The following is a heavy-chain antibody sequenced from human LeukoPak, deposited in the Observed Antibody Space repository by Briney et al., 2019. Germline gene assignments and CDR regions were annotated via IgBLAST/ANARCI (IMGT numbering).Heavy chain of an antibody. J-gene: IGHJ3*02. CDR3: AREGGGSSYYSSSWPHAFDI. V-gene: IGHV3-21*01. Sequence: GGSLRLSCAASGFTFSSYSMNWVRQAPGKGLEWVSSISSSSSYIYYADSVKGRFTISRDNAKNSLYLQMNSLRAEDTAVYYCAREGGGSSYYSSSWPHAFDIWGQGTMVTVSS. CDR2: ISSSSSYI. D-gene: IGHD6-13*01. CDR1: GFTFSSYS.